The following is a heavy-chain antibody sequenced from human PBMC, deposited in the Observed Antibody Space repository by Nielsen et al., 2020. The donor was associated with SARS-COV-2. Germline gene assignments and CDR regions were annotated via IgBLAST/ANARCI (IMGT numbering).Heavy chain of an antibody. CDR2: IYIGSTT. CDR1: GFTVSSNY. J-gene: IGHJ4*02. CDR3: ARELPPNY. Sequence: GGSLRLSCAVSGFTVSSNYMSWVRQAPGKGLEWVSVIYIGSTTYYADSVKGRFTISRDNSKNMLYLQMNSLRAEDTAVYCCARELPPNYWGQGTLITVSS. V-gene: IGHV3-66*01.